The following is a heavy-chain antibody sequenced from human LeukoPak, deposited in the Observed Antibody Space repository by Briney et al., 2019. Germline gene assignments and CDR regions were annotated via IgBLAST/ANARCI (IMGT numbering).Heavy chain of an antibody. CDR2: INPSGGST. J-gene: IGHJ4*02. Sequence: ASVKVSCKASGYTFTSYYMHWVRQAPGQGLEWMGIINPSGGSTSYAQKFQGRVTMTRDTSASTVYMELSGLRSEDTAVYYCASGVEMATILPAVWGQGTLVTVSS. D-gene: IGHD5-24*01. CDR3: ASGVEMATILPAV. V-gene: IGHV1-46*01. CDR1: GYTFTSYY.